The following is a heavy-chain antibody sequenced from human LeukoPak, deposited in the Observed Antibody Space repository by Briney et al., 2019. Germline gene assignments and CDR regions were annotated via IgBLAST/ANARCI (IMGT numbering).Heavy chain of an antibody. Sequence: SETLSLTCAVYGGSFSGYYWSWLRQPPGKGLEWIGEINHSGSTNYNPSLKSRVTISVDTSKNQFSLKLSSVTAADTAVYYCARIRVGLFSRWLHSFDYWGQGTLVTVSS. CDR3: ARIRVGLFSRWLHSFDY. J-gene: IGHJ4*02. CDR2: INHSGST. CDR1: GGSFSGYY. D-gene: IGHD6-19*01. V-gene: IGHV4-34*01.